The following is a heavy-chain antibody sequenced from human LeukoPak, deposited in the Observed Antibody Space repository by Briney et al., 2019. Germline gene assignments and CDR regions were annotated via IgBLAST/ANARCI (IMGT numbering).Heavy chain of an antibody. CDR3: ARSDGSYSYFDY. CDR1: GGSISSYY. CDR2: IYYSGST. J-gene: IGHJ4*02. D-gene: IGHD1-26*01. Sequence: SETLSLTCTVSGGSISSYYWSWIRQPPGKELEWIGYIYYSGSTNYNPSLKSRVIISVDTSKNQFSLKLSSVTAADTAVYYCARSDGSYSYFDYWGQGTLVTVSS. V-gene: IGHV4-59*01.